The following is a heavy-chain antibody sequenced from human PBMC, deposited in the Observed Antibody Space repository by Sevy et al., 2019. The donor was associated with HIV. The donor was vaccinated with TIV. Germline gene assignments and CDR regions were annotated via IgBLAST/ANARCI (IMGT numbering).Heavy chain of an antibody. Sequence: GGSLRLSCAASGFTFSSYWMSWVRQAPGKGLEWVANIKEDGSEKYSVDSVKGRFTVSRDNAKNSLYLQMDSLRVEDTAVYYCANYGSGSPWKILDYWGQGTLVTVSS. CDR3: ANYGSGSPWKILDY. D-gene: IGHD3-10*01. CDR1: GFTFSSYW. CDR2: IKEDGSEK. J-gene: IGHJ4*02. V-gene: IGHV3-7*01.